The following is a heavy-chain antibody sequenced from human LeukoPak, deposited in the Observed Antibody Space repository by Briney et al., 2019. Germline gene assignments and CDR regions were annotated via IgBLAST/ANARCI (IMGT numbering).Heavy chain of an antibody. D-gene: IGHD3-3*01. CDR1: GGTFSSYA. CDR2: IIPIFGTA. CDR3: ARADITIFGVVIPTLGY. V-gene: IGHV1-69*06. J-gene: IGHJ4*02. Sequence: SVKVSCKASGGTFSSYAISWVRQAPGQGLEWMGGIIPIFGTANYAQKFQGRVTITADKSTSTAYMELSSLRSEDTAVYYCARADITIFGVVIPTLGYWGQGTLVTVSS.